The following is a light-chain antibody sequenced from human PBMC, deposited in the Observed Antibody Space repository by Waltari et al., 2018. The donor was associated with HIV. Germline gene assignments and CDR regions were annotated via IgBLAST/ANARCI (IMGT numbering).Light chain of an antibody. CDR2: EVT. V-gene: IGLV2-8*01. CDR1: SSDVGTYNY. J-gene: IGLJ2*01. CDR3: SSYAGSNNVV. Sequence: QSALTQPPSASGSAGQSVSFSCTGTSSDVGTYNYVSWYRQHPGKAPKLMVYEVTKRPSGVPDRFSGSKSGNTASLTVSGLQAEDEADYYCSSYAGSNNVVFGGGTKLTVL.